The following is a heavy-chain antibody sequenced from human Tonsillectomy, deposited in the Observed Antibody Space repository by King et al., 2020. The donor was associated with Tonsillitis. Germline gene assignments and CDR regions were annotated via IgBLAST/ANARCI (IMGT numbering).Heavy chain of an antibody. CDR3: ARDSAYNDFWSGYFRTHSSYMDV. D-gene: IGHD3-3*01. V-gene: IGHV1-69*06. CDR1: GGTFSSYA. J-gene: IGHJ6*03. Sequence: VQLVESGAEVKKPGSSVKVSCKASGGTFSSYAISWVRQAPGQGLEWMGGIIPIFGPANYAQKFQGRVTITADNSTSTAYMELSSLKSEATAVYYCARDSAYNDFWSGYFRTHSSYMDVWGNGTTVTVSS. CDR2: IIPIFGPA.